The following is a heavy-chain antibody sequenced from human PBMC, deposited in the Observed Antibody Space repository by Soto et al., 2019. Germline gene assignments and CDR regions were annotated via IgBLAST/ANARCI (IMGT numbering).Heavy chain of an antibody. CDR3: ARQNRDTPMVPFDV. CDR2: LVPQFGTP. J-gene: IGHJ4*02. CDR1: RGTFNRYA. Sequence: QVQLVQSGAEVKKPGSSVKVSCLASRGTFNRYAINWVRQAPGHGLEWLGALVPQFGTPNYAQKFQDRVTIVADESTNTTSMELRGLTSDDTAVYYCARQNRDTPMVPFDVWGQGTLGTVSS. V-gene: IGHV1-69*01. D-gene: IGHD5-18*01.